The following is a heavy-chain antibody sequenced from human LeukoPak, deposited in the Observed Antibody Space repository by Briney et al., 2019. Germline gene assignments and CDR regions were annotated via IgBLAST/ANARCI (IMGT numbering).Heavy chain of an antibody. J-gene: IGHJ4*02. CDR3: ARDDNYGIFVNVDY. V-gene: IGHV1-18*01. CDR1: GYSFILYG. Sequence: ASVKVSCKTSGYSFILYGISWVRQAPGQGPEWMGWISTSTGDTKYTQKFQGRVTPTTDTSTSTAYTELSSLRSDDTAVYYCARDDNYGIFVNVDYWGQGTLVTVSS. CDR2: ISTSTGDT. D-gene: IGHD4-11*01.